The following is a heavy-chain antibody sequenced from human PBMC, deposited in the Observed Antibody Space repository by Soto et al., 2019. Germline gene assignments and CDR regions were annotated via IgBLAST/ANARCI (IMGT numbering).Heavy chain of an antibody. D-gene: IGHD6-13*01. CDR3: HRHGKEAAGPQSRFHP. CDR2: IRSKAYGGTT. J-gene: IGHJ5*02. CDR1: GFTFGDYA. V-gene: IGHV3-49*03. Sequence: GGSLRLSCTSSGFTFGDYAMSWFRQAPGKGLEWVGFIRSKAYGGTTEYAASVKGRFTISRDDSKSIAYLQMNSLKTDDTAGYYCHRHGKEAAGPQSRFHPWGQGPLVT.